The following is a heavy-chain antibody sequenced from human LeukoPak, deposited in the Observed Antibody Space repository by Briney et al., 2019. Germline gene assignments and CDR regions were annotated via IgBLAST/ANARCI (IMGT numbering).Heavy chain of an antibody. CDR3: ARGSYYYDGSGHHYYFDY. CDR1: GFTLSGYW. D-gene: IGHD3-22*01. J-gene: IGHJ4*02. Sequence: GGSLRLSCAASGFTLSGYWMSWVRQAPGKGLEWVANIKRDGSEKYYVDSVKGRFTISRDNARNSLYLQMDSLRAEDTAVYYCARGSYYYDGSGHHYYFDYWGQGTLVTVSA. V-gene: IGHV3-7*03. CDR2: IKRDGSEK.